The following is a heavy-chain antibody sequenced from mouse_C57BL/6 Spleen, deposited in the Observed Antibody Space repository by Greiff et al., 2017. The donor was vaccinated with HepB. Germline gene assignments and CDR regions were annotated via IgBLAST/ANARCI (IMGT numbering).Heavy chain of an antibody. CDR3: ARSYGSSYNDY. V-gene: IGHV1-81*01. Sequence: LVESGAELARPGASVKLSCKASGYTFTSYGISWVKQRTGQGLEWIGEIYPRSGNTYYNEKFKGKATLTADKSSSTAYMELRSLTSEDSAVYFCARSYGSSYNDYWGQGTTLTVSS. J-gene: IGHJ2*01. D-gene: IGHD1-1*01. CDR1: GYTFTSYG. CDR2: IYPRSGNT.